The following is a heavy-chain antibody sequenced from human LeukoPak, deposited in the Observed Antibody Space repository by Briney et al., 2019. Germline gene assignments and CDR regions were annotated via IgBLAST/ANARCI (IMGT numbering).Heavy chain of an antibody. D-gene: IGHD3-10*01. J-gene: IGHJ3*02. Sequence: GGSLRLSCAASGFTVSSNYMSWVRQAPGKGLEWVSVIYSGGSTYYADSVKGRFTISRDNSKNTLYLQMNSLRAEDTAVYYCTRAMVRGVTPLGAFDIWGQGTMVTVSS. V-gene: IGHV3-53*01. CDR1: GFTVSSNY. CDR3: TRAMVRGVTPLGAFDI. CDR2: IYSGGST.